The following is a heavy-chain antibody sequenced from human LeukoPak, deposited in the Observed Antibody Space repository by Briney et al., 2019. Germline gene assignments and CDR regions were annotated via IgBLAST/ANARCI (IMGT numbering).Heavy chain of an antibody. CDR2: ISTSSSYI. V-gene: IGHV3-21*01. Sequence: GGSLRLSCAASGFTFSSYSMNWVRQAPGKGLEWVSSISTSSSYIHYADSVKGRFTISRDNARNSLYLQMNSLRAEDTAVYYCARDSEGVTGTTSWFDPWGQGTLVTVSS. D-gene: IGHD1-7*01. J-gene: IGHJ5*02. CDR1: GFTFSSYS. CDR3: ARDSEGVTGTTSWFDP.